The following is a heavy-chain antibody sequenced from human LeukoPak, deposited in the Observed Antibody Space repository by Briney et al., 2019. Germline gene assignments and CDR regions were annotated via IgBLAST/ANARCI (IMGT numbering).Heavy chain of an antibody. J-gene: IGHJ4*02. CDR2: IIPIFGTA. D-gene: IGHD1-26*01. CDR1: GGTFSSYA. V-gene: IGHV1-69*05. Sequence: ASVKVSCKASGGTFSSYAISWVRQAPGQGLEWMGGIIPIFGTANYAQKFQGRVTITTDESTSTAYMELSSLRSEDTAVYYCAREGDRYSGSYYKLDYWGQGTLVTVSS. CDR3: AREGDRYSGSYYKLDY.